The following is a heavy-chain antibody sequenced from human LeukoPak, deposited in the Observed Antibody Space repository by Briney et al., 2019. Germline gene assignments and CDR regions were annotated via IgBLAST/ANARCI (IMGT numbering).Heavy chain of an antibody. J-gene: IGHJ4*02. CDR1: GGSISSSSYY. D-gene: IGHD2-8*01. V-gene: IGHV4-39*01. Sequence: SETLSLTCTVSGGSISSSSYYWGWIRQPPGKGLEWIGSIYYSGSTYYNPSLKSRVTISVDTSKNQFSLKLSSVTAADTAVYYCARLGLMVYERYFDYWDQGTLVTVSS. CDR2: IYYSGST. CDR3: ARLGLMVYERYFDY.